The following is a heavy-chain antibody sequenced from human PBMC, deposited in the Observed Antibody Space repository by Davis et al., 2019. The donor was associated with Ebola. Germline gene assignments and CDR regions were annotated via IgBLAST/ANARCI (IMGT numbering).Heavy chain of an antibody. CDR2: IYSGGST. D-gene: IGHD2-2*01. CDR1: GFTVSSNY. CDR3: AKGPGGYCSSTSCLEYYYYGMDV. Sequence: PGGSLRLSCAASGFTVSSNYMSWVRQAPGKGLEWVSVIYSGGSTYYADSVKGRFTISRDNSKNTLYLQMNSLRAEDTAVYYCAKGPGGYCSSTSCLEYYYYGMDVWGQGTTVTVSS. J-gene: IGHJ6*02. V-gene: IGHV3-53*01.